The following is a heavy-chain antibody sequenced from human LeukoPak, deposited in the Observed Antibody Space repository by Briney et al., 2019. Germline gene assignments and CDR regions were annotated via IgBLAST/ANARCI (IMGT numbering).Heavy chain of an antibody. J-gene: IGHJ4*02. Sequence: GGSLRLSCAAPGFTFSSYAMSWVRQAPGKGLEWVSAISGSGGSTYYADSVKGRFTISRDNSKNTLYLQMNSLRAEDTAVYYCAKTMGYYYGSGSYYNPFDYWGQGTLVTVSS. D-gene: IGHD3-10*01. CDR2: ISGSGGST. V-gene: IGHV3-23*01. CDR1: GFTFSSYA. CDR3: AKTMGYYYGSGSYYNPFDY.